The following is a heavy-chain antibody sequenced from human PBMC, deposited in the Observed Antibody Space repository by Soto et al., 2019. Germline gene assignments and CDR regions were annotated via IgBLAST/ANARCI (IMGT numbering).Heavy chain of an antibody. J-gene: IGHJ6*02. Sequence: EVQLVESGGGLIQPGGSLRLSCAASGFTFSSYSMNWLRQAPGKGLEWVSSISSSSSYIYYADSVKGRFTISRDNAKNSLYLQMNSLRAEDTAVYYCARDRVRCSSTSCYPYYYYGMDVWGQGTTVTVSS. V-gene: IGHV3-21*01. D-gene: IGHD2-2*01. CDR2: ISSSSSYI. CDR3: ARDRVRCSSTSCYPYYYYGMDV. CDR1: GFTFSSYS.